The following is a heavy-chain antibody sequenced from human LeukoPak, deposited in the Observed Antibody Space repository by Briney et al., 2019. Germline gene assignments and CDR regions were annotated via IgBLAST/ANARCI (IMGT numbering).Heavy chain of an antibody. CDR3: ARELDGYNSKPIDY. Sequence: TSQTLSLTCAISGDSVSTNSVAWNWIRQSPSRGLEWLGRTYYRSKWYNDYAVSVKSRITINPDTSKNQISLQLKSVTPEDTAVYYCARELDGYNSKPIDYWGQGTLVTVSS. CDR2: TYYRSKWYN. V-gene: IGHV6-1*01. D-gene: IGHD5-24*01. J-gene: IGHJ4*02. CDR1: GDSVSTNSVA.